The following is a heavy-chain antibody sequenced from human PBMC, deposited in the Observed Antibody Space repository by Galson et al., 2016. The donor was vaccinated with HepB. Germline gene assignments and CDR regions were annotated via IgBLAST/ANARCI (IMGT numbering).Heavy chain of an antibody. D-gene: IGHD2-15*01. CDR3: ARGSLAWQYPVAFYFDY. CDR2: IWYDGSNK. CDR1: GFTFSRYG. Sequence: SLRLSCAASGFTFSRYGMHWVRQAPGKGPEWVAVIWYDGSNKFYVDSVKGRFTISRDNSKDTLNLQTNSLRVEDTAVYYCARGSLAWQYPVAFYFDYWGHGTLVTVSS. J-gene: IGHJ4*01. V-gene: IGHV3-33*01.